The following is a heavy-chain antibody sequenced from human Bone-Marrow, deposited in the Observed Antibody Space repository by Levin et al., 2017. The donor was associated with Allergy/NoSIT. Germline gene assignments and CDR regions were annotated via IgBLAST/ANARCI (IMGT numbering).Heavy chain of an antibody. D-gene: IGHD3-9*01. J-gene: IGHJ4*02. CDR2: ISSSGST. CDR1: GGSVSSDTFY. CDR3: ARDDYSDFTGWV. V-gene: IGHV4-61*01. Sequence: SQTLSLTCTVSGGSVSSDTFYWSWIRQPPGKGLEWIGYISSSGSTYYNPSLMSRVTISVHTSKNQFSLRLSSVSAADTAVYYCARDDYSDFTGWVWGQGSLVTVSS.